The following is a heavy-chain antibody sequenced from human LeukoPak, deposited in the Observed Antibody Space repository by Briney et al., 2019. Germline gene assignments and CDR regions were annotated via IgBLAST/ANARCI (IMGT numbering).Heavy chain of an antibody. CDR1: VESFSGHY. D-gene: IGHD2-15*01. J-gene: IGHJ3*02. CDR2: INHSGST. CDR3: ARAPSRRGDCSGGSCYRPDAFDI. Sequence: PSETLSLTCAVYVESFSGHYWSWIRQPPGKGLEWIGEINHSGSTNYNPSLKSRVTISVDTSKNQFSLKLRSVTAADTAVYYCARAPSRRGDCSGGSCYRPDAFDIWGQGTMVTVSS. V-gene: IGHV4-34*01.